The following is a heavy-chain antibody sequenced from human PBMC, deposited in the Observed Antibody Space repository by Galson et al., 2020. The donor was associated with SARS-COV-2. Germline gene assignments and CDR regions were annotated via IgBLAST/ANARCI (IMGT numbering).Heavy chain of an antibody. D-gene: IGHD1-26*01. CDR3: AKEGYSGSSDY. CDR2: IYYTGST. CDR1: GASISSYY. Sequence: SETLSLTCAVSGASISSYYWSWIRQPPGKGLEWLASIYYTGSTHYNPSLKSRVTIAVDTSQNQFSLNLSSVTAADTAVYYCAKEGYSGSSDYWGQGTLVTVSS. V-gene: IGHV4-59*01. J-gene: IGHJ4*02.